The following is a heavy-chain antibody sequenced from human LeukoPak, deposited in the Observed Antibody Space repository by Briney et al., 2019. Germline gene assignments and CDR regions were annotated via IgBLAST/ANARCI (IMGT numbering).Heavy chain of an antibody. Sequence: PGGSLRLSCGASGFIFSTHSMNWVRQAPGKGPEWISYIGSTGGTKYYADSVRGRFTISRDNAKNSLYLQMRSLRVEDTAIYYCVRAPCGGDCYLLVDPWGQGTLVTVSS. J-gene: IGHJ5*02. CDR1: GFIFSTHS. D-gene: IGHD2-21*02. CDR3: VRAPCGGDCYLLVDP. CDR2: IGSTGGTK. V-gene: IGHV3-48*04.